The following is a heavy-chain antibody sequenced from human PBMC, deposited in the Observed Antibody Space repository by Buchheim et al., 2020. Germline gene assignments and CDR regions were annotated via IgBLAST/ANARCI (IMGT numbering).Heavy chain of an antibody. D-gene: IGHD2-2*01. Sequence: EVQLLESGGGLAQPGGSLRLSCAASGFTFGTYAMNWVRQAPGKGLEWLSVIVGGGSCIHYADAVKGRFTISRGNSKNILYLQMNSLRGEDTAIYYCAKDRTPDGRYELDYWGRGIL. J-gene: IGHJ4*02. CDR1: GFTFGTYA. V-gene: IGHV3-23*01. CDR3: AKDRTPDGRYELDY. CDR2: IVGGGSCI.